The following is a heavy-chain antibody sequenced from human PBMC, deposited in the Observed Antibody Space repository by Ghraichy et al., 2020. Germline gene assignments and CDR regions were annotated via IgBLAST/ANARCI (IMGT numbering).Heavy chain of an antibody. Sequence: GGSLRLSCAASGFTFSNAWMNWVRQAPGKGLEWVGRIKSKNDGGSTDYAAPVKGRFTISTDNSKNTLYVQMNNLKTEDMAVYYCTTDLGWGRRSYSDAFDVWGPGTILTVSS. CDR2: IKSKNDGGST. J-gene: IGHJ3*01. CDR3: TTDLGWGRRSYSDAFDV. CDR1: GFTFSNAW. V-gene: IGHV3-15*07. D-gene: IGHD1-26*01.